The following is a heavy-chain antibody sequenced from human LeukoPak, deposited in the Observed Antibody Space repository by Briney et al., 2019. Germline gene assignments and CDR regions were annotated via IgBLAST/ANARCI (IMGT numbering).Heavy chain of an antibody. Sequence: GGSLRLSCVASGFTFSSYSSYWMNWVRQAPGKGLEWVANINEDGSDKYYVDSVKGRFTISRDNAEKSLYLQINSLRAEDAAVYYCVRESAFWSRRGVGRPLDVWGKGTTVTVSS. CDR3: VRESAFWSRRGVGRPLDV. V-gene: IGHV3-7*01. CDR2: INEDGSDK. J-gene: IGHJ6*04. CDR1: GFTFSSYSSYW. D-gene: IGHD3-3*01.